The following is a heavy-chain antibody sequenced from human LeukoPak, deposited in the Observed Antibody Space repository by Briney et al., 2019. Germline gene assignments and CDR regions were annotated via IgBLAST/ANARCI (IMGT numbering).Heavy chain of an antibody. V-gene: IGHV3-21*01. CDR3: ASEPPEYYYDSSGYADAFDI. J-gene: IGHJ3*02. CDR1: GFTFSSYS. CDR2: ISSSSSYI. Sequence: GGSLRLSCAASGFTFSSYSMNWVRQAPGKGLEWVSSISSSSSYIYYADSVKGRFTISRDNAKNSLYLQMNSLRAEDTAVYYCASEPPEYYYDSSGYADAFDIWGQGTMVTVSS. D-gene: IGHD3-22*01.